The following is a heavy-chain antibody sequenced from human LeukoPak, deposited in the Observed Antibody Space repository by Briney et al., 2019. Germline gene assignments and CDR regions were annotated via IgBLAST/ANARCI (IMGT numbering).Heavy chain of an antibody. Sequence: GASVKVSCRASGYTFTGYYMHWVRQAPGQGLEWMGWINPNSGGTNYAQKFQGRVTMTRDTSISTAYMELSRLRSDDTAVYYCAREVDYDILTDYPYKDYWGQGTLVTVSS. CDR2: INPNSGGT. V-gene: IGHV1-2*02. J-gene: IGHJ4*02. D-gene: IGHD3-9*01. CDR1: GYTFTGYY. CDR3: AREVDYDILTDYPYKDY.